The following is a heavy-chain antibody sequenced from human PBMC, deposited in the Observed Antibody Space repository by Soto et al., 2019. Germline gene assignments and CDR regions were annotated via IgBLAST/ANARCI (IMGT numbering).Heavy chain of an antibody. J-gene: IGHJ3*02. D-gene: IGHD6-6*01. Sequence: QVQLVQSGAEVKKPGSSVKVSCKACGGTFSSYSISWVRQAPGQGLEWMGRIIPILGIANYAQKFQGRVTITADKSTSTAYMELSSLRSQDTAVYYCARGSSSSSGVTFDIWGQGTMVTVSS. CDR1: GGTFSSYS. CDR2: IIPILGIA. CDR3: ARGSSSSSGVTFDI. V-gene: IGHV1-69*02.